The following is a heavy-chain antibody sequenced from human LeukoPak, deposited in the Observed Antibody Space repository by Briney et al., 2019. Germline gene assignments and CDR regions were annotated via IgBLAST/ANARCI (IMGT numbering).Heavy chain of an antibody. Sequence: KPVGSLRLSCAASGFTFSDYYMTWIRQAPGKGLEWLSYINTGSTYTNYANSVKGRFTISRDNVKNSLYLQLNSLRAEDTAVYYCTREDNWYFDLWGRGTLVTVSS. CDR1: GFTFSDYY. CDR2: INTGSTYT. CDR3: TREDNWYFDL. J-gene: IGHJ2*01. V-gene: IGHV3-11*05.